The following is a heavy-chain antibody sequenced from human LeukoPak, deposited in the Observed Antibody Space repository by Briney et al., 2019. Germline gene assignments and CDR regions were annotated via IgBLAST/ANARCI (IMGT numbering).Heavy chain of an antibody. CDR2: IYHGGTF. D-gene: IGHD2-21*02. Sequence: SETLSLTCTVSGGSIRGSDYYWGWIRQPPGKEMEWIGHIYHGGTFYFNPSLTSRVTVSVDTSKNQFSLSLTAVTASDTALYYCTRRPNDVCDAGGCYRNYFDPWGQGILVTVSS. CDR1: GGSIRGSDYY. V-gene: IGHV4-39*01. J-gene: IGHJ5*02. CDR3: TRRPNDVCDAGGCYRNYFDP.